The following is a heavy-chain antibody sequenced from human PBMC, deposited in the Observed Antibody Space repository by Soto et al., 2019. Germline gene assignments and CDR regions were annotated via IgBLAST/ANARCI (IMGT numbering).Heavy chain of an antibody. J-gene: IGHJ4*02. V-gene: IGHV1-46*01. CDR2: INPSGGST. CDR3: ARDSYDSSGYYYGFPCY. D-gene: IGHD3-22*01. CDR1: GYTFTSYD. Sequence: ASVKVSCKASGYTFTSYDMHWVRQAPGQGLEWMGIINPSGGSTSYAQKFQGRVTMTRDTSTSTVYMELSSLRSEDTAVYYCARDSYDSSGYYYGFPCYWGQGTLVTVS.